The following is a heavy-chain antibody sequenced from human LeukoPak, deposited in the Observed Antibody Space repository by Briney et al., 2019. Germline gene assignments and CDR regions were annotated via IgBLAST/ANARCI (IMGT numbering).Heavy chain of an antibody. CDR2: INHSGST. V-gene: IGHV4-34*01. J-gene: IGHJ6*03. CDR1: GGSFSGYY. Sequence: PSETLSLTCAVYGGSFSGYYWSWIRQPPGKGLEWIGEINHSGSTNYNPSLKSRVTISVDTSKNQFSLKLSSVTAADTAVYYCARVSHNYYYYYMDVWGKGTTVTVSS. CDR3: ARVSHNYYYYYMDV.